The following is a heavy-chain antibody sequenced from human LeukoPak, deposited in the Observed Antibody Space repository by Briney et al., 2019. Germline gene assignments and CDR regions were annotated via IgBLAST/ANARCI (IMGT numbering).Heavy chain of an antibody. CDR1: GGSISSYY. Sequence: SETLSLTCTVSGGSISSYYWSWIRQPPGKGLEWIGYIYYSGSTNYNPSLKSRVTISVDTSKNQFSLKLSSVTAADTAVYYCARGEDDSSGPACWGQGTLVTVSS. D-gene: IGHD3-22*01. V-gene: IGHV4-59*12. CDR2: IYYSGST. J-gene: IGHJ4*02. CDR3: ARGEDDSSGPAC.